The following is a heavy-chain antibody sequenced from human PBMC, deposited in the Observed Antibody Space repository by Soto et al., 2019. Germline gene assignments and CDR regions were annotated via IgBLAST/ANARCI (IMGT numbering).Heavy chain of an antibody. CDR3: VRDSHGDY. CDR2: IDHDGPT. J-gene: IGHJ4*02. Sequence: EVQLAESGGGLVQPGGSLRLACAGSGFTFSNYWMHWVRQAPGKGLEWVSRIDHDGPTDYADSVRGRFTISRDNAENTLYLQMNCLRPEDTAVYYCVRDSHGDYWGQGTLVTVSS. V-gene: IGHV3-74*01. CDR1: GFTFSNYW.